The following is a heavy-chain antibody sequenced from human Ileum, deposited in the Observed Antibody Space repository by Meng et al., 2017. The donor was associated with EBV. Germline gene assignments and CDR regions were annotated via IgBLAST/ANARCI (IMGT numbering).Heavy chain of an antibody. CDR1: GGSFKAYY. J-gene: IGHJ5*02. CDR3: ARGREYTGQLDL. V-gene: IGHV4-34*02. D-gene: IGHD5-18*01. Sequence: QRGAGLLKPSASLSPTCDGSGGSFKAYYWTWIRQSPGGGLEWIGEIFHSGHTNYNPSLESRVSMSVATSKKQFSLLLSSVTAADSGLYFCARGREYTGQLDLWGLGTLVTVSS. CDR2: IFHSGHT.